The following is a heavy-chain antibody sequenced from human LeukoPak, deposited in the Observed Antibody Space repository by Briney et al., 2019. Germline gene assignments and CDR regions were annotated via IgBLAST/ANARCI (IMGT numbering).Heavy chain of an antibody. CDR3: ARVYYDSSGYYHYYYYMDV. Sequence: SETLSLTCTVSGGSISGSSYNWAWIRQPPGKGLEWIGSIDNSGSTYYNPSLRSRVTISLDRSKKKFSLKLTSVTAADTAVYYCARVYYDSSGYYHYYYYMDVWGKGTTVTVSS. CDR2: IDNSGST. J-gene: IGHJ6*03. D-gene: IGHD3-22*01. V-gene: IGHV4-39*07. CDR1: GGSISGSSYN.